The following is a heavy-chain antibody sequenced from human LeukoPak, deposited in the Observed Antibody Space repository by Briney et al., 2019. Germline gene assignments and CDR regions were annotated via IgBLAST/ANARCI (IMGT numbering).Heavy chain of an antibody. Sequence: GRSLRLSCAASEFTFSSYGMHWVRQAPGKGLEWVSVLYSGANTYYADSVKGRFTISRDNSKNTLYLQMNSLRADDTAVYYCARAVAYYYVSGNYYPGAFDVWGQGTMVTVSS. D-gene: IGHD3-10*01. J-gene: IGHJ3*01. CDR2: LYSGANT. V-gene: IGHV3-53*01. CDR3: ARAVAYYYVSGNYYPGAFDV. CDR1: EFTFSSYG.